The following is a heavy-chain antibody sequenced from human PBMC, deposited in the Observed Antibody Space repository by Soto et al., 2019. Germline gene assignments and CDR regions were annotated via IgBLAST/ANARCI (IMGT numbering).Heavy chain of an antibody. CDR2: IYPGDSDT. Sequence: GESLKISCKGSGYSFTIYSIGWVRQMPGKGLEWMGIIYPGDSDTRYSPSFQGQVTISSDKSISTAYLQWSSLKASDTAMLSCARHGPLPYYCNSDYYYYATDVCRQATKVTVCS. V-gene: IGHV5-51*01. D-gene: IGHD3-22*01. CDR3: ARHGPLPYYCNSDYYYYATDV. J-gene: IGHJ6*01. CDR1: GYSFTIYS.